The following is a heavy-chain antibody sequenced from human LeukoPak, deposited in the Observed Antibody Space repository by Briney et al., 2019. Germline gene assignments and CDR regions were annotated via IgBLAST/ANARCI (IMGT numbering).Heavy chain of an antibody. D-gene: IGHD3-10*01. J-gene: IGHJ4*02. CDR2: ISYDGSNK. Sequence: GGSLRLSCAASGFTFSSYGMHWVRQAPGKGLEWVGVISYDGSNKYYADSVKGRFTISRDNSKNTLYLQMNSLRAEDTAVYYCAKGEYYYGSGSYYYWGQGTLVTVSS. V-gene: IGHV3-30*18. CDR1: GFTFSSYG. CDR3: AKGEYYYGSGSYYY.